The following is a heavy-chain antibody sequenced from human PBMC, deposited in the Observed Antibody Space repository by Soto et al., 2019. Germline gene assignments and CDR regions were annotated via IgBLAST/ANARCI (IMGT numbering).Heavy chain of an antibody. Sequence: PGESLKISCTGSGYSFTSYWIGWVRQIPGKGLEWMGIIYPGDSDTRYSPSFQGQVTISADKSISTAYLQWSSLKASDTAMYYCARRIGGGWYYYYVRDVGGKGPTVPVSS. D-gene: IGHD6-19*01. CDR3: ARRIGGGWYYYYVRDV. CDR1: GYSFTSYW. CDR2: IYPGDSDT. J-gene: IGHJ6*04. V-gene: IGHV5-51*01.